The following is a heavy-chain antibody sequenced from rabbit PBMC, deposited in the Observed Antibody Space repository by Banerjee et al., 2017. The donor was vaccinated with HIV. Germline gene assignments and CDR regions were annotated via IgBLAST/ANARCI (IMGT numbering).Heavy chain of an antibody. D-gene: IGHD6-1*01. V-gene: IGHV1S45*01. J-gene: IGHJ6*01. Sequence: QEQLEESGGGLVKPEGSLTLTCKASGFSFSNKYVMCWVRQAPGKGLEWIGCINTSSGNTVYASWAKGRFTISKTSSTTVTLQMTSLTAADTATYFCGRDRDGDAGYGSLALWGPGTLVTVS. CDR2: INTSSGNT. CDR1: GFSFSNKYV. CDR3: GRDRDGDAGYGSLAL.